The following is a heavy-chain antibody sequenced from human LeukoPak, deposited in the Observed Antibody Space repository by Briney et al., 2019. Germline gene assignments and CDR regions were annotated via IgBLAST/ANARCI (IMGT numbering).Heavy chain of an antibody. J-gene: IGHJ5*02. CDR1: GXSISSSSYY. CDR2: IYYSGST. D-gene: IGHD1-26*01. CDR3: ARLGRELLLDWFDP. V-gene: IGHV4-39*01. Sequence: SETLSLTCTVSGXSISSSSYYWGWIRQPPGKGLEWIGSIYYSGSTYYNPSLKSRVTISVDTSKNQFSLKLSSVTAADTAVYYCARLGRELLLDWFDPWGQGTLVTVSS.